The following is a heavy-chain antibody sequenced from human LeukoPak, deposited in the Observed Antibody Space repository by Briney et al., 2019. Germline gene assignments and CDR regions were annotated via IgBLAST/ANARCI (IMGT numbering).Heavy chain of an antibody. Sequence: ASVKVSCTASGYTFTAYYMHWVRQATGQGLEWMGRINPDRGGTNYAQKFQGRVTMTRDKSISTAYMELTSLRSDDTAVYYCARGPYDYVWGNYRYTGDAFDIWGHGTVVTVSS. CDR1: GYTFTAYY. CDR2: INPDRGGT. J-gene: IGHJ3*02. V-gene: IGHV1-2*06. CDR3: ARGPYDYVWGNYRYTGDAFDI. D-gene: IGHD3-16*02.